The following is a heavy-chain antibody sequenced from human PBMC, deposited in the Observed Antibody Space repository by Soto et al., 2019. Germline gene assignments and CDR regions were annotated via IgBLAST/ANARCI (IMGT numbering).Heavy chain of an antibody. CDR3: AHRRLWGYDSIGYYGFDP. D-gene: IGHD3-22*01. CDR1: GFSLSTSGVG. V-gene: IGHV2-5*01. J-gene: IGHJ5*02. CDR2: IYWNDDK. Sequence: QITLKESGPTLVKPTQTLTLTCTFSGFSLSTSGVGVGWIRQPPGKALEWLALIYWNDDKRYSPSLKSRLTTPTDTSKHQVVPTVTNMDPVDTATYYSAHRRLWGYDSIGYYGFDPWGQGTLVTVSS.